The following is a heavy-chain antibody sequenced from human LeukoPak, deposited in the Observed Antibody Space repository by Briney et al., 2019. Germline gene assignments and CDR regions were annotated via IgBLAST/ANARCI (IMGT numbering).Heavy chain of an antibody. V-gene: IGHV3-23*01. J-gene: IGHJ4*02. D-gene: IGHD6-19*01. CDR2: ISGSGGST. Sequence: GGSLRLSCAASGFTFSSYAMSWVRQAPGKGLEWVSAISGSGGSTYYADSVKGRFTISRDNSKNTLCLQMNSLRAEDTAVYYCAKDIYGEGSGWYFLNAPDYWGQGTLVTVSS. CDR3: AKDIYGEGSGWYFLNAPDY. CDR1: GFTFSSYA.